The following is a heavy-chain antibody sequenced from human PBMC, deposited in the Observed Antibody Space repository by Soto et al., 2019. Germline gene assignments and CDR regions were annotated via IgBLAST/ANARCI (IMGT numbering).Heavy chain of an antibody. Sequence: PSETLSRTGAVYGGSLGGYYWSLIRQPPGKGLEWIGEINHSGSTNYNPSLKSRVPISVDTSKNQFSLKLSSVTAADPAVYYCASHYSSSWYSAFDIWGQGTMVTVSS. CDR1: GGSLGGYY. J-gene: IGHJ3*02. CDR3: ASHYSSSWYSAFDI. CDR2: INHSGST. D-gene: IGHD6-13*01. V-gene: IGHV4-34*01.